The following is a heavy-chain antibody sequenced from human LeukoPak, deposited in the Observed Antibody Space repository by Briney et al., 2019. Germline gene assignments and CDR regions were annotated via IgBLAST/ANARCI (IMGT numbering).Heavy chain of an antibody. D-gene: IGHD3-16*01. CDR1: GFTFDDYA. J-gene: IGHJ4*02. CDR3: AKAPPGGAIDSPPDY. Sequence: GGSLRLSCAASGFTFDDYAMHWVRQAPGKGLEWVSGISWNSGGIGYADSVKGRFTISRDNAKNSLYLQMSSLRAEDTALYYCAKAPPGGAIDSPPDYWGQGTLVTVSS. V-gene: IGHV3-9*01. CDR2: ISWNSGGI.